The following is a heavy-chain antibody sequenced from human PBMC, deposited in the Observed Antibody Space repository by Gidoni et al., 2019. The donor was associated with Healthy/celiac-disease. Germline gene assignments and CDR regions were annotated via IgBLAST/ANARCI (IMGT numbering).Heavy chain of an antibody. CDR3: AREPQLLSAEDDAFDI. CDR2: ISSSSSYI. Sequence: EVQLVESGGGLVKPGGSLRLSCAASGFTFSSYSMNWVRQAPVKGLEWVSSISSSSSYIYYADSVKGRFTISRDNAKNSLYLQMNSLRAEDTAVYYCAREPQLLSAEDDAFDIWGQGTMVTVSS. J-gene: IGHJ3*02. CDR1: GFTFSSYS. V-gene: IGHV3-21*01. D-gene: IGHD2-2*01.